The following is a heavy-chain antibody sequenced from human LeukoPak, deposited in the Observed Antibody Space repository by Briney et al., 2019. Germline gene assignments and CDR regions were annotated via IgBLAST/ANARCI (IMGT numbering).Heavy chain of an antibody. J-gene: IGHJ4*02. CDR2: IYYSGST. V-gene: IGHV4-39*01. CDR1: GGSISSSSYY. D-gene: IGHD3-3*01. Sequence: PSETLSLTCTVSGGSISSSSYYWGWIRQPPGKGLEWIGSIYYSGSTYYNPSLKSRVTISVDTSKNQFSLKLSSVTAADTAVYYCFYAFWQPEGLADYWGQGTLVTVSS. CDR3: FYAFWQPEGLADY.